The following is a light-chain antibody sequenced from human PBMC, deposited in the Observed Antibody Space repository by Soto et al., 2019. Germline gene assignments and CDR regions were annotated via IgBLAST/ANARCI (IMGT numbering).Light chain of an antibody. CDR3: SSYTSSSTPLV. Sequence: QSALTQPASVSGSPGQSITISGTGTRSDVGGYNYVSWYQQHPGKATKLMIYDVTNRPSGVSNRFSGSKSGNTSSLTISGLHAEDEADYYCSSYTSSSTPLVFGGGTKLTVL. CDR1: RSDVGGYNY. J-gene: IGLJ3*02. V-gene: IGLV2-14*01. CDR2: DVT.